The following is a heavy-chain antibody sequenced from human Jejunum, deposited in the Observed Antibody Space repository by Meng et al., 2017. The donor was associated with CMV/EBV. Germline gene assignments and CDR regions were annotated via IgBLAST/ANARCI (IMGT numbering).Heavy chain of an antibody. Sequence: QFQLGHSGLGLKQPGASVKVSCRPSGYTFTSYAINWVRQAPGQGPDWMGWIDPNTGNPTYDQGFTGRFVFSLDTSVSTAYLQINSLRADDTAVYYCARDSPLDGYSLLDYWGQGTLVTVSS. D-gene: IGHD5-24*01. CDR2: IDPNTGNP. J-gene: IGHJ4*02. CDR1: GYTFTSYA. V-gene: IGHV7-4-1*02. CDR3: ARDSPLDGYSLLDY.